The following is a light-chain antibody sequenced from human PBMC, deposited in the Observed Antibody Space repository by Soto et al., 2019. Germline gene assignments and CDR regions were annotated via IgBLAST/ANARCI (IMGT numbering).Light chain of an antibody. V-gene: IGLV1-40*01. CDR3: QSYDSSLSGWV. J-gene: IGLJ3*02. CDR2: GNS. CDR1: SSNIGAGYN. Sequence: QPVLTQPPSVSGAPGQRVTISCTGSSSNIGAGYNIHWYQQLPGTAPKLLIYGNSNRPSGVPDRFSGSKSGTSASLAITGLQAEDEADYYCQSYDSSLSGWVFGGGTKVTDL.